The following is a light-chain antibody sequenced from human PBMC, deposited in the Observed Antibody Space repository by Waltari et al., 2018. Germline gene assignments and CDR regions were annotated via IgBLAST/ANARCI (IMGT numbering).Light chain of an antibody. CDR3: QQNYRSPHT. CDR1: QSVLYSSSNTNY. CDR2: WAS. Sequence: DIVMTQSPDSLAVSLGERATLNCKSSQSVLYSSSNTNYLVWYQQKPGQPPKLLIYWASTRVSGVPDRFSGSGSGTDFTLTISSLQAEDVAVYYCQQNYRSPHTFGQGTKVEIK. V-gene: IGKV4-1*01. J-gene: IGKJ2*01.